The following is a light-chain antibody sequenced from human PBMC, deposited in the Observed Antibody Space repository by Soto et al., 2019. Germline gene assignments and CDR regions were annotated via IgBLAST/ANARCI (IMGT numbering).Light chain of an antibody. CDR3: QVWDSSSDHVV. J-gene: IGLJ2*01. CDR1: NIGSKS. CDR2: YDN. Sequence: SYELTQPPSVSVAPGKTARITCGGNNIGSKSVYWYQQKSGQAPVLVIYYDNDRPSGIPERFSGSNSGNTATLTISRVEAGDEADYYCQVWDSSSDHVVFGGGTKLTVL. V-gene: IGLV3-21*04.